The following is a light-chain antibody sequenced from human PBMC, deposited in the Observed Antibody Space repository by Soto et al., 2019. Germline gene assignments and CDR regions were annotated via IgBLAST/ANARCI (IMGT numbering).Light chain of an antibody. CDR2: AAS. CDR3: QQYESFSPYT. V-gene: IGKV1-5*01. Sequence: DIQMTQSPYTLSAFVGDRVTITCRASQSVSSSLAWYQQKPGKAPKLLIYAASTLESGVSSRFSGSGFGTEFTLTISSLQPDDFAPYYCQQYESFSPYTVGQGTNVDIK. J-gene: IGKJ2*01. CDR1: QSVSSS.